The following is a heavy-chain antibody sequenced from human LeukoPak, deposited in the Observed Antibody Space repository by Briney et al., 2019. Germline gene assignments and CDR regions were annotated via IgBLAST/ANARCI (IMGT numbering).Heavy chain of an antibody. CDR3: AKHAGSGWYSDLDY. D-gene: IGHD6-19*01. J-gene: IGHJ4*02. V-gene: IGHV3-23*01. Sequence: PGGSLRLSCTASGFTFSIYVMSWVRQAPGKRLEWVSGISGSGGGTIYADSVKGRFTVSRDNSKNTLYLQMNSLSAEDTALYYCAKHAGSGWYSDLDYWGQGTLVTVSS. CDR2: ISGSGGGT. CDR1: GFTFSIYV.